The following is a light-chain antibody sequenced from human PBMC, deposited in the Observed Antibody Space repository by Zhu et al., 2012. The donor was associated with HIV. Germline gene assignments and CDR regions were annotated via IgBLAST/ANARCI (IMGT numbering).Light chain of an antibody. Sequence: EIVMMQSPATLSVSPGERATLSCRASQSVSNNYLAWYLQKPGQAPRLLIYGASSRATGIPDRFSGSGSGTDFTLTISRLEPEDFAVYYCQQYGRSTTFGRRDQGGDQT. CDR1: QSVSNNY. V-gene: IGKV3-20*01. CDR2: GAS. J-gene: IGKJ4*01. CDR3: QQYGRSTT.